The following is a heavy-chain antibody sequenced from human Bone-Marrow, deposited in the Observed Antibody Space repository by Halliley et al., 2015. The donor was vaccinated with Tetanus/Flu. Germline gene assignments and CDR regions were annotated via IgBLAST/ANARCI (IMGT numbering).Heavy chain of an antibody. CDR3: ARSSMYGPGSEHGY. CDR2: IYYDGANK. CDR1: GFTFSSFA. Sequence: SGFTFSSFAMHWVRQAPGKGLEWVAVIYYDGANKYYEDSVKGRFTISRDNSKNTVYLQMNSLRADDTAVYYCARSSMYGPGSEHGYWGQGSLVTVSS. J-gene: IGHJ4*02. D-gene: IGHD3-10*01. V-gene: IGHV3-33*01.